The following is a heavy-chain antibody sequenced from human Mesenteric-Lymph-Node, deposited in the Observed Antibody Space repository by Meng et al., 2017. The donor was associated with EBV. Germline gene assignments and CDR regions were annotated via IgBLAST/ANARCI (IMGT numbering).Heavy chain of an antibody. Sequence: QGQLQQSGPGLVKPSETLSLICTVSGDAVSSTDYSWNWIRQPPGKGLEWIGYIFYRGSTNYSPSLRSRVTISVDTSTNQFSLNLKSVTAADTAVYFCAGDLAVGAIAGNWFDPWSQGTLVTVSS. CDR3: AGDLAVGAIAGNWFDP. CDR1: GDAVSSTDYS. J-gene: IGHJ5*02. V-gene: IGHV4-61*08. D-gene: IGHD3-10*01. CDR2: IFYRGST.